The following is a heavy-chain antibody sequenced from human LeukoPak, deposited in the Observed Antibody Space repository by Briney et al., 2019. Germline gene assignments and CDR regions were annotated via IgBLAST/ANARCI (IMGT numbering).Heavy chain of an antibody. D-gene: IGHD4-17*01. CDR2: IGNYNGNT. CDR3: ARDHDYDFDY. CDR1: GYAFTSSG. J-gene: IGHJ4*02. Sequence: SVTVSCKASGYAFTSSGISWVRQAPGQGLEWMGWIGNYNGNTKYAQNLQGRVTMTTDPFTSTAYMELRSLTSDDTALYYCARDHDYDFDYWGQGTLVTVSS. V-gene: IGHV1-18*01.